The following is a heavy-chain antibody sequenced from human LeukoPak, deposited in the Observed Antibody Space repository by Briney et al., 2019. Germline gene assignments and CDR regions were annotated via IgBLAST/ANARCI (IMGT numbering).Heavy chain of an antibody. Sequence: ASVKVSCKASGYTFTGYYMHWVRQAPGQGLEWMGWINPNSGGTNYAQKFQGRVTMTRDTSISTAYMELSRLRSDDTAVYYCARDLGYSYAQMDWGQGTLVTLSS. CDR1: GYTFTGYY. D-gene: IGHD5-18*01. V-gene: IGHV1-2*02. CDR3: ARDLGYSYAQMD. J-gene: IGHJ4*02. CDR2: INPNSGGT.